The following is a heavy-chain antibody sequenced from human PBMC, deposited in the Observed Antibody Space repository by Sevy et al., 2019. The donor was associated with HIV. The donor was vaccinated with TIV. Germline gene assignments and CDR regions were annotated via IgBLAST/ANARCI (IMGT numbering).Heavy chain of an antibody. CDR3: AKGPYSGYDSNYFAS. J-gene: IGHJ4*02. CDR2: ISVNGGST. CDR1: GFIFSNFA. D-gene: IGHD5-12*01. Sequence: GGSLRLSCAASGFIFSNFAMSWVRQAPGKGLEWVSGISVNGGSTYYEDSVRGRFTISRDNSKNTLYLQMNSLRAEDTAVYYCAKGPYSGYDSNYFASWGQGTLVTVSS. V-gene: IGHV3-23*01.